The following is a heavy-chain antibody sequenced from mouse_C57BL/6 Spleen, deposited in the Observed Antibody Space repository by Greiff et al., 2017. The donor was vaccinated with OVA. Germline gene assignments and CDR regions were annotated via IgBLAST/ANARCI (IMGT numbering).Heavy chain of an antibody. V-gene: IGHV1-26*01. Sequence: VQLQQSGPELVKPGASVKISCKASGYTFTDYYMNWVKQSPGKSLEWIGDINPNNGGTSYNQKFKGKATLTVDKSSSTAYMELRSLTSEDSAVEYCARFSNYHYYFDYWGQGTTLTVSS. CDR1: GYTFTDYY. CDR3: ARFSNYHYYFDY. D-gene: IGHD2-5*01. CDR2: INPNNGGT. J-gene: IGHJ2*01.